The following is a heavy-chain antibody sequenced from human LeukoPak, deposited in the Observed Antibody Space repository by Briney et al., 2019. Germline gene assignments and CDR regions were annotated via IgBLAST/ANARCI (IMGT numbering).Heavy chain of an antibody. Sequence: SETLSLTCSVSGDSISSFYWNWIRQPPGRGLEWIGNIHYSGGSIYNPSLKSRVTISIDTSRKQFFLKLSSVTAADTAVYYCVLAPNSNWFDFWGQGTLVTVSS. D-gene: IGHD2-15*01. CDR1: GDSISSFY. CDR3: VLAPNSNWFDF. V-gene: IGHV4-59*08. J-gene: IGHJ5*01. CDR2: IHYSGGS.